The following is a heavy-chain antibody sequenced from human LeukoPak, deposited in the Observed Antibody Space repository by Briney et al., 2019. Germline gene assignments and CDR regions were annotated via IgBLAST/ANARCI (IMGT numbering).Heavy chain of an antibody. CDR3: AKGWYYYDSSGYYHDY. D-gene: IGHD3-22*01. J-gene: IGHJ4*02. CDR1: GFTFSSYG. Sequence: TGGSLRLSCAASGFTFSSYGMHWVRQAPGKGLEWVAVISYDGSNKYYADSVKGRFTISRDNSKNTLYLQMNSLRAEDTAVYYCAKGWYYYDSSGYYHDYWGQGTLVTVSS. CDR2: ISYDGSNK. V-gene: IGHV3-30*18.